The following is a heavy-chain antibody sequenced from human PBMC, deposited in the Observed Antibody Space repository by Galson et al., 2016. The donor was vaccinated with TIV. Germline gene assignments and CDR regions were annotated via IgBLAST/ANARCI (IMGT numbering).Heavy chain of an antibody. Sequence: SLRLSCAASGFTFSYYGMHWVRQAPGKGLEWVAVIGYDGSNENYADSVRGRFTISRDNSKNTLFLQMNDLRVEDTAIYYCARDPRLYGDYLLGYFDYWGQGTLVTVSS. D-gene: IGHD4-17*01. V-gene: IGHV3-33*01. CDR1: GFTFSYYG. CDR3: ARDPRLYGDYLLGYFDY. CDR2: IGYDGSNE. J-gene: IGHJ4*02.